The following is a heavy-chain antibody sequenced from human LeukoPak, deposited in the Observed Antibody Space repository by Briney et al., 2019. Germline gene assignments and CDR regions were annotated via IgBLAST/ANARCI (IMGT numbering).Heavy chain of an antibody. CDR3: ARRGNSWNGFDS. Sequence: HSETLSLTCSVSGASISSYYWSWIRQPPGKGLEWIAYVHYSGRTNYNPSLKSRVSISVDTSKKQFSLNLSSVTAADTAVYYCARRGNSWNGFDSWGQGTLVTVSS. CDR2: VHYSGRT. J-gene: IGHJ4*02. CDR1: GASISSYY. V-gene: IGHV4-59*08. D-gene: IGHD6-13*01.